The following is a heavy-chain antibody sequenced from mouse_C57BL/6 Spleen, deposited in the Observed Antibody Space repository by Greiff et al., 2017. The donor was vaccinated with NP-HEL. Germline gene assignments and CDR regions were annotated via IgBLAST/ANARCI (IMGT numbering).Heavy chain of an antibody. CDR1: GYSFTSYY. Sequence: QVQLKESGPELVKPGASVKISCKASGYSFTSYYIHWVKQRPGQGLEWIGWIYPGSGNTKYNEKFKGKATLTADTSSSTAYMQLSSLTSEDSAVYYGAREGGETAWFAYWGQGTLVTVSA. J-gene: IGHJ3*01. CDR3: AREGGETAWFAY. CDR2: IYPGSGNT. V-gene: IGHV1-66*01. D-gene: IGHD3-2*01.